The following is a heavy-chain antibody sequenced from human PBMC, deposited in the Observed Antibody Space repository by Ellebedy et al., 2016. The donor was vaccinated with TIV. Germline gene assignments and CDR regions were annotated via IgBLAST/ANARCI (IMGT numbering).Heavy chain of an antibody. J-gene: IGHJ4*02. CDR2: ISSSAFYI. CDR1: GFMFSDYY. CDR3: ARSPGISADFLDY. V-gene: IGHV3-11*04. Sequence: GESLKISCAASGFMFSDYYMTWIRQAPGKGLEWIAHISSSAFYIYHADSVKGRFTISRDDVKNPLNLQMNSLRDEDTALYYCARSPGISADFLDYWGRGTLVTVSS. D-gene: IGHD6-13*01.